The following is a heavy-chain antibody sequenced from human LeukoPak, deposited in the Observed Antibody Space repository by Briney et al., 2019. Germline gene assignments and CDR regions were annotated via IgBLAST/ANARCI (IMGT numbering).Heavy chain of an antibody. J-gene: IGHJ4*02. V-gene: IGHV3-23*01. D-gene: IGHD2-15*01. Sequence: GGSLRLSCAASGFTFSSYAMNWVRQAPGKGLEWVPAISGSGGSTYYADSVKGRFTISRDNSKNTLYLQMSSLSAEDTAVYYCAKALSHCSGGSCYSAVDYWGQGTLVTVSS. CDR2: ISGSGGST. CDR3: AKALSHCSGGSCYSAVDY. CDR1: GFTFSSYA.